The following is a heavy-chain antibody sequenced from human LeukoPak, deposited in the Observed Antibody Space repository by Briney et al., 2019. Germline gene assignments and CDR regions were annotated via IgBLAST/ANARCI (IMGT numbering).Heavy chain of an antibody. D-gene: IGHD6-13*01. J-gene: IGHJ4*02. CDR1: GGTFSSYA. V-gene: IGHV1-69*13. Sequence: ASVKVSCKASGGTFSSYAISWVRQAPGQGLEWMGGIIPIFGTANYAQKFQGRVTITAGESTSTAYMELSSLRSEDTAVYYCARGKGIAAAGAYYFDYWGQGTLVTVSS. CDR2: IIPIFGTA. CDR3: ARGKGIAAAGAYYFDY.